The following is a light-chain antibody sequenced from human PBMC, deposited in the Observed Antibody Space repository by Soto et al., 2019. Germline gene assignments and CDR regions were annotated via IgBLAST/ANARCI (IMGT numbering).Light chain of an antibody. CDR2: GAS. CDR1: QGVGRF. Sequence: EIVLTQSPGTLSLSPGEIATLSCRASQGVGRFLAWYQQKPGQAPRLLIYGASTRATGVPARFSGSGSGTDFTLTISSLEPEDFAVYYCHQSSNWPPDTCGQGTRLEIK. J-gene: IGKJ5*01. V-gene: IGKV3-11*01. CDR3: HQSSNWPPDT.